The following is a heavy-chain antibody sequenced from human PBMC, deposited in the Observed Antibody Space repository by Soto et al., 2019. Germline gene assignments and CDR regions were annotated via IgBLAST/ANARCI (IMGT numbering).Heavy chain of an antibody. D-gene: IGHD5-18*01. CDR2: INHSGST. V-gene: IGHV4-34*01. J-gene: IGHJ4*02. CDR3: ARGLQLDY. Sequence: QVQLKQWGAGLLKPSETLSLTCAVYGGSFSGYYWSWIRQPPGKGLEWIGEINHSGSTNYNPSLKSRVTISVDTSKNQFSLKLSSVTAADTAVYYCARGLQLDYWGQGTLVTVSS. CDR1: GGSFSGYY.